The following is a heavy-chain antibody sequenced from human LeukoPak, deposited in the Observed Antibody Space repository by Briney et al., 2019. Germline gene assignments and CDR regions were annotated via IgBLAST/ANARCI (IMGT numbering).Heavy chain of an antibody. CDR2: INPSGGST. CDR3: AREGVYCSSTSCSGPFDY. CDR1: GYTFTSYY. V-gene: IGHV1-46*01. D-gene: IGHD2-2*01. J-gene: IGHJ4*02. Sequence: ASVKVSCKASGYTFTSYYMHWVRQAPGQGLEWMGIINPSGGSTSYAQKFQGRVTMTRDTSTSTVYMELSSLRPEDTAVYYCAREGVYCSSTSCSGPFDYWGQGTLVTVSS.